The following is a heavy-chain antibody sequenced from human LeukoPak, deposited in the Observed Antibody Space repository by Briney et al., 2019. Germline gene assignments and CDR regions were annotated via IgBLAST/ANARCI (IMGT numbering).Heavy chain of an antibody. CDR1: GGSFSGYY. J-gene: IGHJ4*02. CDR2: INHSGST. CDR3: ARGRVRGSGSYMGH. V-gene: IGHV4-34*01. D-gene: IGHD3-10*01. Sequence: PSETLSLTCAVYGGSFSGYYWSWIRQPPGKGLEWIGEINHSGSTNYNPSLKSRVTISVDTSKNQFSLKLSSVTAADTAVYYCARGRVRGSGSYMGHWGQGTLVTVSS.